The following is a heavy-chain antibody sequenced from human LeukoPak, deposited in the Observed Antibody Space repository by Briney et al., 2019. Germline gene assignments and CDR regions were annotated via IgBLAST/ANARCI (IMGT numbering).Heavy chain of an antibody. V-gene: IGHV3-30*18. J-gene: IGHJ4*02. CDR3: TKGVGSTGSYFDC. CDR1: GFTFSSYG. Sequence: GGSLRLSCAASGFTFSSYGMHWVRQAPGKGLEWVAVTSYDGSNKYYADSVKGRFTISRDNPKNTQYLQMDRLGSEDTAVYYCTKGVGSTGSYFDCWGQGTLVAVSS. CDR2: TSYDGSNK. D-gene: IGHD1-26*01.